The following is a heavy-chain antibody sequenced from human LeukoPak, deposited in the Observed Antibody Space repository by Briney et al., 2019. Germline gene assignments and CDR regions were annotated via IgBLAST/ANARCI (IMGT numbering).Heavy chain of an antibody. V-gene: IGHV4-39*01. CDR2: IYYTGNT. CDR3: ARQTGSGLFILP. D-gene: IGHD3/OR15-3a*01. CDR1: GVSISSSYSY. Sequence: SETLSLTCTVSGVSISSSYSYWGWIRQPPGMGLEWIGSIYYTGNTYYNASLKSQVSISIDTSKDQFSLKLTSVTAADTAVYYCARQTGSGLFILPGGQGTLVTVSS. J-gene: IGHJ4*02.